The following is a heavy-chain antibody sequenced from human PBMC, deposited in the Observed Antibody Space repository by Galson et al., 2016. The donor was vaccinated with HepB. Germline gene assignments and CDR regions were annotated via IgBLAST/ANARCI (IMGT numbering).Heavy chain of an antibody. D-gene: IGHD5-24*01. V-gene: IGHV3-7*04. Sequence: SLRLSCAASGFALSSHWMTWVRQAPGKGLEWVANIKQDSFEKYYVDSVRGRFTISRDNAKNSLYLEMKSLRAEDTAISYGARELDGRAFDIWGQGTMVTVSS. CDR2: IKQDSFEK. CDR3: ARELDGRAFDI. J-gene: IGHJ3*02. CDR1: GFALSSHW.